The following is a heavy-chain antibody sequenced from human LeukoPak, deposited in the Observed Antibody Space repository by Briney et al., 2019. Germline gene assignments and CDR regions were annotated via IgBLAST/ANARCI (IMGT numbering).Heavy chain of an antibody. D-gene: IGHD2-2*01. CDR3: AKARGLYCSSTSCYECDV. V-gene: IGHV1-2*02. CDR1: GYTFTAYY. CDR2: INPNSGGT. Sequence: GASVKVSCKASGYTFTAYYIHWVRQAPGHGLEWMGWINPNSGGTNYAQKFQGRVTLTRDTSITTAYMEVSRLRSDDTAVYYCAKARGLYCSSTSCYECDVWGKGTTVTVSS. J-gene: IGHJ6*04.